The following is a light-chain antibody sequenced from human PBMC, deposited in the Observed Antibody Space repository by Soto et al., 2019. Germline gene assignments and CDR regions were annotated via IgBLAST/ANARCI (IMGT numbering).Light chain of an antibody. CDR3: QQYNYWPPLT. CDR2: GAS. CDR1: QRVSNN. V-gene: IGKV3D-15*01. Sequence: EIVRTQSPATLSVSPGERATLSCRASQRVSNNLAWYQQKPGQAPRLLIYGASTRATGIPARFSGSGSGTEFTLTISSLQSEDFAVYYCQQYNYWPPLTFGGGTKVEIK. J-gene: IGKJ4*01.